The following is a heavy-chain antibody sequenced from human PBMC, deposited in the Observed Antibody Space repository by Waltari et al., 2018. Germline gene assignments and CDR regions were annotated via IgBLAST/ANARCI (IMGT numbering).Heavy chain of an antibody. D-gene: IGHD6-19*01. CDR2: IIPSLGIS. V-gene: IGHV1-69*02. J-gene: IGHJ4*02. CDR1: GGTLSSYT. CDR3: ARVGHSSGWSFLGY. Sequence: QVQLVQSGAEVKKPGSSVKVSCKASGGTLSSYTISWVRQAPGQGLEWLGRIIPSLGISNYTQKFQGRFTITADKSTSTAYMELSSLRSEDTAVYYCARVGHSSGWSFLGYWGQGTLVTVSS.